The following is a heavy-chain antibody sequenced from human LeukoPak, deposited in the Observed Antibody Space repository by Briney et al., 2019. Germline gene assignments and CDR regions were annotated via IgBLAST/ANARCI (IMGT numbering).Heavy chain of an antibody. CDR3: ARTSPRAATFDS. CDR2: IYPSGST. D-gene: IGHD2-15*01. Sequence: PSETLSLTCSVSGGSITSYYWSWIRQPAGKGLEWIGRIYPSGSTNYNPSLKSRVTMSVDTSKNQFSLKLSSVTAADTAVYYCARTSPRAATFDSWGQGTLVTVSS. V-gene: IGHV4-4*07. CDR1: GGSITSYY. J-gene: IGHJ4*02.